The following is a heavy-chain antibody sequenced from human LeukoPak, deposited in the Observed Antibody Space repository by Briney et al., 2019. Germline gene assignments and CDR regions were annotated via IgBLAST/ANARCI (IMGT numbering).Heavy chain of an antibody. CDR2: ICHSGNT. J-gene: IGHJ4*02. V-gene: IGHV4-4*02. D-gene: IGHD6-13*01. Sequence: SETLSLTCAVSGGSISSSNWWSWVRQPPGKGLEWIGEICHSGNTNYNPSLKSRVTISVDKSKNQFSLKLSSVTAADTAVYYCARDLGYSSSWYLIYWGQGALVTVSS. CDR3: ARDLGYSSSWYLIY. CDR1: GGSISSSNW.